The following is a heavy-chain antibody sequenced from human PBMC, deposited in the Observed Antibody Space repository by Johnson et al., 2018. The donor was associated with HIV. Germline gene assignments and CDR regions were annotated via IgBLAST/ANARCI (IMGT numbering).Heavy chain of an antibody. CDR1: GFSLSSHG. D-gene: IGHD5-18*01. Sequence: QLVESGGGVVQPGRSLTLSCAASGFSLSSHGIHWVRQGPGKGLEWLAVISYDGSNKYYADSVKGRFTISRDNSKNTLYLQMNSLRAEDTALYYCAKDRYSYGTDAFDIWGQGTMVSVSS. J-gene: IGHJ3*02. CDR2: ISYDGSNK. CDR3: AKDRYSYGTDAFDI. V-gene: IGHV3-30-3*02.